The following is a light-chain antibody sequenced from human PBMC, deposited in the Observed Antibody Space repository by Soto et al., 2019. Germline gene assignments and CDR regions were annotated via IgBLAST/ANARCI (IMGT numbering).Light chain of an antibody. CDR3: QHYSIWPPRCT. Sequence: EIVLTQSPGTLSLSPGERATLSCRASQSVSSSYLAWYQQKPGQAPRLLIYGASSRATGIPDRFSGSGSGTEFTLTISSLQSEDFAIYYCQHYSIWPPRCTFGQGTKLQIK. V-gene: IGKV3-20*01. CDR2: GAS. J-gene: IGKJ2*02. CDR1: QSVSSSY.